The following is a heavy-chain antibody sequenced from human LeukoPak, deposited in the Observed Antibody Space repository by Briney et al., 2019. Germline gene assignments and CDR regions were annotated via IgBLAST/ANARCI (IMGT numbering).Heavy chain of an antibody. CDR1: GGSISSGSYY. J-gene: IGHJ4*02. V-gene: IGHV4-61*02. Sequence: SETLSLTCTVSGGSISSGSYYWSWIRQPAGKGLEWIGRIYTSGSTNYNPSLKSRVTISVDTSKNQFSLKLSSVTAADTAVYYCARGGYGDYGVYWGQGTLVTVSS. CDR2: IYTSGST. D-gene: IGHD4-17*01. CDR3: ARGGYGDYGVY.